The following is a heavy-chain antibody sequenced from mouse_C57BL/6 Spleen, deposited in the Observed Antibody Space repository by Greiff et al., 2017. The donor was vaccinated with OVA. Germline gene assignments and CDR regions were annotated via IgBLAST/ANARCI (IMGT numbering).Heavy chain of an antibody. CDR3: AVDLYYCGSSPHWYFDV. Sequence: EVKLVESGGGLVKPGGSLKLSCAASGFTFSSYAMSWVRQTPEKRLEWVATISDGGSYTYYPDNVKGRFTISRDNAKNNQYLQMSHLKSEDTAMYYCAVDLYYCGSSPHWYFDVWGTGTTVTVSA. CDR2: ISDGGSYT. CDR1: GFTFSSYA. J-gene: IGHJ1*03. V-gene: IGHV5-4*03. D-gene: IGHD1-1*01.